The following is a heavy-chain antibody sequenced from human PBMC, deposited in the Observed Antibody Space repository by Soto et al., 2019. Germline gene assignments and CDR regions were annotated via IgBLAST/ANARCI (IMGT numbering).Heavy chain of an antibody. CDR2: IIPIFGTA. CDR3: ARVRPSSHLEIDY. CDR1: GGTFSSYA. D-gene: IGHD2-2*01. J-gene: IGHJ4*02. Sequence: SVKVSCKASGGTFSSYAISWVRQAPGQGLEWMGGIIPIFGTANYAQKFQGRVTITADESTSTAYMELSSLRSEDTAVYYCARVRPSSHLEIDYWGQGTLVTVSA. V-gene: IGHV1-69*13.